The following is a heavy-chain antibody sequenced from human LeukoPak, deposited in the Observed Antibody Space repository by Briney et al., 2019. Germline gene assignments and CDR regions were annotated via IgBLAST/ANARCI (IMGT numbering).Heavy chain of an antibody. CDR1: GGSFSGYY. CDR3: ARGSYDSSGYYYQKWFDP. V-gene: IGHV4-34*01. J-gene: IGHJ5*02. CDR2: INHSGST. Sequence: PSETLSLTCAVYGGSFSGYYWSWIRQPPGKGLEWIGEINHSGSTNYNPSLKSRVTISVDTSKNQFSLKLSSVTAADTAVYYCARGSYDSSGYYYQKWFDPWGQGTLVTVSS. D-gene: IGHD3-22*01.